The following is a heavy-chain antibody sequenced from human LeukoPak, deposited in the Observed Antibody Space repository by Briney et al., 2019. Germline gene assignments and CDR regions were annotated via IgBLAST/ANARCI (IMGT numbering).Heavy chain of an antibody. Sequence: GGSLRLSCAASGFTFSSYGMRWVRQAPGKGLEWVAVISYDGSNKYYADSVKGRFTISRDNSKNTLYLQMNSLRAEDTAVYYCAKTPSIATAGTDFDYWGQGTLVTVSS. J-gene: IGHJ4*02. CDR2: ISYDGSNK. V-gene: IGHV3-30*18. CDR3: AKTPSIATAGTDFDY. D-gene: IGHD6-13*01. CDR1: GFTFSSYG.